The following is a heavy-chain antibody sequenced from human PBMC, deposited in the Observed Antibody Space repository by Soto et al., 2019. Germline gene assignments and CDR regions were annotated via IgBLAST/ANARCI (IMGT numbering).Heavy chain of an antibody. Sequence: EVQLVESGGGLVQPGGSLRLSCAASGFTFSSYEMNWVRQAPGKGLEWVSYISSSGSTIYYADSVKGRFTISRDNAKNSLYMQMNSRRAEDTAVYYCARGQYSSGGGYFDYWGQETLVTVSS. CDR2: ISSSGSTI. D-gene: IGHD6-19*01. J-gene: IGHJ4*02. CDR3: ARGQYSSGGGYFDY. V-gene: IGHV3-48*03. CDR1: GFTFSSYE.